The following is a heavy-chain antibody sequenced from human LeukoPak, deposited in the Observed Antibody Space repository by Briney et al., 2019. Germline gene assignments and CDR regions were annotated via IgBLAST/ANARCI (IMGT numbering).Heavy chain of an antibody. CDR1: GGSISSYY. V-gene: IGHV4-39*07. CDR3: AREGSLTATSDY. D-gene: IGHD2-21*02. J-gene: IGHJ4*02. Sequence: SETLSLTCTVSGGSISSYYWGWIRQPPGKGLEWIGSIYYSGSTYYNPSLKSRVTISVDTSKNQFSLKLSSVTAADTAVYYCAREGSLTATSDYWGQGTLVTVSS. CDR2: IYYSGST.